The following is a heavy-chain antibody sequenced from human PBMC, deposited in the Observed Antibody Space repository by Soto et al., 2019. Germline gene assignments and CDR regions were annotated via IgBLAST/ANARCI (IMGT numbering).Heavy chain of an antibody. J-gene: IGHJ4*02. CDR1: GFTFSSYA. Sequence: EVQLLESGGGLVQPGGSLRLSCAASGFTFSSYAMSWVRQAPGKGLEWVSAISGSGGSTYYADSVKGRFTISRDNSKNTLYRQMNSLRAEDTAVYYCANLDYGDYNFGFDYWGQGTLVTVSS. V-gene: IGHV3-23*01. CDR3: ANLDYGDYNFGFDY. D-gene: IGHD4-17*01. CDR2: ISGSGGST.